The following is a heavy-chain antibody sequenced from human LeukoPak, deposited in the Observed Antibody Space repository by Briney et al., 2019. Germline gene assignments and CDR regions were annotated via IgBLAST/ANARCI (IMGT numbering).Heavy chain of an antibody. CDR2: ISGSGGST. V-gene: IGHV3-23*01. CDR3: AKGYSSGWYDIPLDY. Sequence: GGSLRLFCAASGFTFSSYAMSWVRQAPGKGLEWVSAISGSGGSTYYADSVKGRFTISRDNSKNTLYLQMNSLRAEDTAVYYCAKGYSSGWYDIPLDYWGQGTLVTVSS. J-gene: IGHJ4*02. D-gene: IGHD6-19*01. CDR1: GFTFSSYA.